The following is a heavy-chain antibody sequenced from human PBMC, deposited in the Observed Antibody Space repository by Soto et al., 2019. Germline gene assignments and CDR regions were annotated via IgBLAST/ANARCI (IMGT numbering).Heavy chain of an antibody. V-gene: IGHV1-18*01. CDR2: ISAYNGNT. CDR3: PRGGTPIDY. J-gene: IGHJ4*02. Sequence: QVQLVQSGAEVKKPGASVKVSCRASGYTFTNFGISWVRQAHGQGLEWMGWISAYNGNTNYAQNFQGIVTMTTDTPTSTAHMGLRSLRSDDTAVYYCPRGGTPIDYWGQGTLVTVSA. D-gene: IGHD3-16*01. CDR1: GYTFTNFG.